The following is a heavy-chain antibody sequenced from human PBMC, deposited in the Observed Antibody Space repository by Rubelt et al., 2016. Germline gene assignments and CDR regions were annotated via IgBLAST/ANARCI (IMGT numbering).Heavy chain of an antibody. CDR2: INYSGRT. V-gene: IGHV4-34*01. CDR3: ARSRRFDP. Sequence: QVQLQQWGAGLLKPSETLSLTCAVYGGSFSGYYWSWIRQPPGKGLEWIGEINYSGRTNYNPSLKSGVPISVDTSKNQFSLKLSSVTAADTAVYYCARSRRFDPWGQGTLVTVSS. CDR1: GGSFSGYY. J-gene: IGHJ5*02.